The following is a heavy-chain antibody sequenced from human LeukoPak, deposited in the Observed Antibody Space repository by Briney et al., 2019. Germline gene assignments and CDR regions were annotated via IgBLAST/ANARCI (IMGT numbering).Heavy chain of an antibody. CDR3: ARYIGSGWSWFDP. Sequence: GGSLRLSCAASGFTFSDYYMSWIRQAPGKGLEWVSYISSSGSTIYYADSVKGRFTISRDNAKNSLSLQMNSLRAEDTAVYYCARYIGSGWSWFDPWGQGTLVTVSS. V-gene: IGHV3-11*01. CDR2: ISSSGSTI. D-gene: IGHD6-19*01. CDR1: GFTFSDYY. J-gene: IGHJ5*02.